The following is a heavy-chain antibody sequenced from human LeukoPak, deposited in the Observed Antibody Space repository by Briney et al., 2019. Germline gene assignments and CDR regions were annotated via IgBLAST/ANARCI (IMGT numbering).Heavy chain of an antibody. CDR2: ISSSSSYI. D-gene: IGHD3-10*01. Sequence: GGSLRLSCAASGFAFKNAWMSWVRQAPGKGLEWVSSISSSSSYIYYADSVKGRFTISRDNSKNTLYLQMNSLRAEDTAIFYCAKGHYFGSGSPYYYYYYMDVRGKGTTVTISS. V-gene: IGHV3-21*04. CDR1: GFAFKNAW. J-gene: IGHJ6*03. CDR3: AKGHYFGSGSPYYYYYYMDV.